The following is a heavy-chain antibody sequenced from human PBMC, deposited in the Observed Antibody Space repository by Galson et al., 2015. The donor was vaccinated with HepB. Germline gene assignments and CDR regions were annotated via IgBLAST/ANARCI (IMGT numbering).Heavy chain of an antibody. V-gene: IGHV3-30*18. D-gene: IGHD3-10*01. CDR2: ISYDGSNK. J-gene: IGHJ6*02. Sequence: SLRLSCAASGFTFSSYGMHWVRQAPGKGLEWVAVISYDGSNKYYADSVKGRFTISRDNSKNTLYLQMNSLRAEDTAVYYCAKDLYYGSGSYLHYYYYYGMDVWGQGTTVTVSS. CDR1: GFTFSSYG. CDR3: AKDLYYGSGSYLHYYYYYGMDV.